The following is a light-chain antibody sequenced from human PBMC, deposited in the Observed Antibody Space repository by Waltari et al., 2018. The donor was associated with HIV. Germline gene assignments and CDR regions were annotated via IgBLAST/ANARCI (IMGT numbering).Light chain of an antibody. CDR1: KLGDKY. CDR2: QVS. CDR3: QAWDSSTVVV. V-gene: IGLV3-1*01. J-gene: IGLJ2*01. Sequence: SYELTQPPSVSVSPGQTASITCSGDKLGDKYACWYQQKPGQSPVLVIYQVSKRPSGIPERFSGSNSGNTATLTISGTQAMDEADYYCQAWDSSTVVVFGGGTKLTVL.